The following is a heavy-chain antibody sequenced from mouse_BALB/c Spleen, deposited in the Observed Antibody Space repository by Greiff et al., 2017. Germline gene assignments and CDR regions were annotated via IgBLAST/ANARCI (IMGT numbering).Heavy chain of an antibody. CDR3: ARSLYGNSWFAY. Sequence: VKLQESGPDLVAPSQSLSITCTVSGFSLTSYGVHWVRQPPGKGLEWLVVIWSDGSTTYNSALKSRLSISKDNSKSQVFLKMNSLQTDDTAMYYCARSLYGNSWFAYWGQGTLVTVSA. J-gene: IGHJ3*01. D-gene: IGHD2-1*01. V-gene: IGHV2-6-2*01. CDR1: GFSLTSYG. CDR2: IWSDGST.